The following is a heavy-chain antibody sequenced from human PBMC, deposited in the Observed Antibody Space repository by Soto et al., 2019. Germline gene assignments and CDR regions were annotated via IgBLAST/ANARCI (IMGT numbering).Heavy chain of an antibody. CDR1: GGSISSGGYY. J-gene: IGHJ5*02. Sequence: QVQLQESGPGLVKPSQTLSLTCTVSGGSISSGGYYWSWIRQHPGKGLEWIGYIYYSGSTYYNPSLKSRVTIPVDTSKNQFSRQLSSVTAADTAVYYCASEIVGGGKYYYDESSCYYTWGQGTLVTVSS. CDR2: IYYSGST. D-gene: IGHD3-22*01. CDR3: ASEIVGGGKYYYDESSCYYT. V-gene: IGHV4-31*03.